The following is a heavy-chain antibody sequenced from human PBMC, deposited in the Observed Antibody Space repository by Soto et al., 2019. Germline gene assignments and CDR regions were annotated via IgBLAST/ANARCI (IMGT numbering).Heavy chain of an antibody. J-gene: IGHJ4*02. V-gene: IGHV3-30-3*01. D-gene: IGHD5-18*01. CDR3: ARGVWIQLWLGPFDY. CDR2: ISYDGSNK. Sequence: QVQLVESGGGVVQPGRSLRLSCAASGFTFSSYAMHWVRQAPGKGLEWVAVISYDGSNKYYADSVKGRFTISRDNSKNTLYLQMNSMRAEDTAVYYCARGVWIQLWLGPFDYWGQGTLVTVSS. CDR1: GFTFSSYA.